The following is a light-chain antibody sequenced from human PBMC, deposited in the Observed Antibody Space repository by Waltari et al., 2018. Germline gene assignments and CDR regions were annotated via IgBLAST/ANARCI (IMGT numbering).Light chain of an antibody. V-gene: IGLV2-14*03. J-gene: IGLJ2*01. CDR1: SRDVGGYNY. CDR3: SSYTSSNTVV. Sequence: QSALTQPASVSGSPRPSITIPCSGTSRDVGGYNYVSWYQQYPGKAPKLRIYDVSHRPSGVSDRFSGSKSGSTASLTISGLQAEDEADYYCSSYTSSNTVVFGGGTKLTVL. CDR2: DVS.